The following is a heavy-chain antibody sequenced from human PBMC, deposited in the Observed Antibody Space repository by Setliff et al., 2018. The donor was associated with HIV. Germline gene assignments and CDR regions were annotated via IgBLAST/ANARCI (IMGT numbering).Heavy chain of an antibody. J-gene: IGHJ4*02. V-gene: IGHV4-39*07. CDR1: GVSINSNRYY. Sequence: PSETLSLTCTVSGVSINSNRYYWGWIRQPPGKGLEWIGSIFYSGTTHYNASLQSRVTISEDTSRNQFSLSLKSVTAADTAVYYCARGNYDTSDYYTNLIFDYWGRGVLVTVSS. CDR3: ARGNYDTSDYYTNLIFDY. D-gene: IGHD3-22*01. CDR2: IFYSGTT.